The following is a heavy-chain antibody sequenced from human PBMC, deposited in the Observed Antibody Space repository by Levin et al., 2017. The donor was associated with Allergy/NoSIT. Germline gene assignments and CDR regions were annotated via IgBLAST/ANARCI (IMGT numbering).Heavy chain of an antibody. CDR2: INSDGSST. V-gene: IGHV3-74*01. J-gene: IGHJ5*02. CDR3: ARSASPYSPTNWFDP. CDR1: GFTFSSYW. Sequence: LPGGSLRLSCAASGFTFSSYWMHWVRQAPGKGLVWVSRINSDGSSTSYADSVKGRFTISRDNAKNTLYLQMNSLRAEDTAVYYCARSASPYSPTNWFDPWGQGTLVTVSS. D-gene: IGHD2-15*01.